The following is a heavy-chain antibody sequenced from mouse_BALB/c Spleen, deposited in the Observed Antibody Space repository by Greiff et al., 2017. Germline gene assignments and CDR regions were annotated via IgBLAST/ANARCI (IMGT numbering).Heavy chain of an antibody. Sequence: EVMLVESGGGLVKPGGSLKLSCAASGFTFSSYTMSWVRQTPEKRLEWVATISSGGSYTYYPDSVKGRFTISRDNAKNTLYLQMSSLKSEDTAMYYCTRAGDYDLRRGFADWGQGTLVTVSA. V-gene: IGHV5-6-4*01. CDR2: ISSGGSYT. J-gene: IGHJ3*01. D-gene: IGHD2-4*01. CDR1: GFTFSSYT. CDR3: TRAGDYDLRRGFAD.